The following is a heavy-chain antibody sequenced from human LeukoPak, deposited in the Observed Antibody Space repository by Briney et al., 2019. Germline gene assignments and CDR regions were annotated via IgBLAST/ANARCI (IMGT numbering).Heavy chain of an antibody. V-gene: IGHV3-23*01. CDR3: AKATTISAAGSHFVY. J-gene: IGHJ4*02. Sequence: TGGSLRLSCVDSGFTSSNYAMSWVRQAPGGGLEWVSTISGNGGTTYYADSVKGRFTISRDNSKNTLYLQMNSLRAEDTAVFYCAKATTISAAGSHFVYWGQGTLVTVSS. CDR2: ISGNGGTT. CDR1: GFTSSNYA. D-gene: IGHD6-13*01.